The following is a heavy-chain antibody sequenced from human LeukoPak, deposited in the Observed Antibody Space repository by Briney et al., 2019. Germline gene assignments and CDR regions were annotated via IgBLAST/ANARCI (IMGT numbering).Heavy chain of an antibody. V-gene: IGHV3-9*01. D-gene: IGHD6-19*01. CDR3: AKDIRGGWLGGYFDY. J-gene: IGHJ4*02. CDR1: GFTFDDYA. Sequence: GKSLRLSCAASGFTFDDYAMHWVRQAPGKGLEWVSGISWNSGSIGYADSVKGRFTISRDNAKKSLFLQMNSLRAEDTALYFCAKDIRGGWLGGYFDYWGQGTLVTVSS. CDR2: ISWNSGSI.